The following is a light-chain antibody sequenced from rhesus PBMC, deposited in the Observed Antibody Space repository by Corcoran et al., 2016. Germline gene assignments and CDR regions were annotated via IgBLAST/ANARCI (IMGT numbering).Light chain of an antibody. J-gene: IGKJ3*01. V-gene: IGKV3-53*02. CDR3: QKYSGSPFT. CDR1: QSVSSS. Sequence: QVILTQSPATLSLSPGERATLSCKASQSVSSSLAWYQQKPGQAPRRRIDGASSWDTGIPDRLSGSGSGTEFTLTISSLEPEDFAVYYCQKYSGSPFTFGPGTKLDI. CDR2: GAS.